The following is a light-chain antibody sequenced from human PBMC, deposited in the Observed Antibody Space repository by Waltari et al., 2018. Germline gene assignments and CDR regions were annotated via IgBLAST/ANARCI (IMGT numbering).Light chain of an antibody. V-gene: IGKV3-20*01. CDR3: QHYGRSPIT. CDR2: GAS. J-gene: IGKJ5*01. Sequence: EIVLTQSPGTLSLSPGEGATLSCRATQNIINSYLAWYQQKPGQAPRLRIYGASRRATGIPDRFSGSGSGTDFTLIISSLEPEDVAVYYCQHYGRSPITFGQGTRLEIK. CDR1: QNIINSY.